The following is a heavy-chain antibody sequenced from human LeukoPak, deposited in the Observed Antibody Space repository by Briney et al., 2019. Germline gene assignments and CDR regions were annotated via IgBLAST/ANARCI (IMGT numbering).Heavy chain of an antibody. CDR2: ISSSSDII. CDR3: AREWNSRARFDY. CDR1: GLTFSSYS. J-gene: IGHJ4*02. D-gene: IGHD1/OR15-1a*01. V-gene: IGHV3-48*04. Sequence: GGSLRLSCAASGLTFSSYSMNWVRQAPGKGLEWISYISSSSDIIFYADSVKGRFTISRDNAKNTLYLQMNSLRAEDTAVYYCAREWNSRARFDYWGQGSLVTVSS.